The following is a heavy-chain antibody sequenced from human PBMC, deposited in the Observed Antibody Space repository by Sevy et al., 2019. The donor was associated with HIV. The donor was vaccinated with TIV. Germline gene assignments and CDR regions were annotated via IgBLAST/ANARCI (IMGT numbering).Heavy chain of an antibody. CDR1: GFTFSDHY. Sequence: GESLKISCVASGFTFSDHYMEWVRQAPGKGLEWVGRTRNKADGYTTEYAASVKGRFTSSRDDSKNSLNVQMNSLKTEDTAVYYCATRAGIAAAGRVFDYWGQGTLVTVSS. V-gene: IGHV3-72*01. D-gene: IGHD6-13*01. J-gene: IGHJ4*02. CDR2: TRNKADGYTT. CDR3: ATRAGIAAAGRVFDY.